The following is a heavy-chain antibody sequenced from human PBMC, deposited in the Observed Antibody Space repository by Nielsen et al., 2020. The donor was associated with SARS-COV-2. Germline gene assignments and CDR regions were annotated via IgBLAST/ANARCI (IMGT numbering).Heavy chain of an antibody. V-gene: IGHV3-30*18. Sequence: GESLKTSCAASGFTFRNYGMHWVRQAPGKGLEWVAVISYDGRDEYYGDFVKGRFTISRDNSKNTLYLQMNSLTTEDTAVYYCAKAHPVCDGDCSSIYYFYGMDVWGQGTTVTVSS. CDR1: GFTFRNYG. J-gene: IGHJ6*02. CDR2: ISYDGRDE. D-gene: IGHD2-21*02. CDR3: AKAHPVCDGDCSSIYYFYGMDV.